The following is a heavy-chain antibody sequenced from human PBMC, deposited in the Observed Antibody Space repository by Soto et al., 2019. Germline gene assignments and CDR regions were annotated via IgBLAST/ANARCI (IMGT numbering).Heavy chain of an antibody. V-gene: IGHV4-30-4*01. CDR3: TRVHLLTIDY. D-gene: IGHD3-10*01. CDR2: IYYSGST. Sequence: LSLTCTVSGGSISSGDYYGSWIRQPPGKGLEWIGYIYYSGSTYYNPSLKSRVTISVDTSKNQFSLKLSSVTAADTAVYYCTRVHLLTIDYWGQGTLVTVSS. CDR1: GGSISSGDYY. J-gene: IGHJ4*02.